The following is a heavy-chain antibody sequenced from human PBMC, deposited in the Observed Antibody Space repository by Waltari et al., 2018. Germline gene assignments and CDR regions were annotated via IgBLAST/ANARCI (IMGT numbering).Heavy chain of an antibody. V-gene: IGHV4-4*07. CDR2: IYTSGST. CDR3: ARGFYSSSWYDAFDI. Sequence: QVQLQESGPGLVKPSETLSLTCTVSGGSISSYYWSWIRQPAGKGLAWIGRIYTSGSTNYNPSLKSRVTISVDKSKNQFSLKLSSVTAADTAVYYCARGFYSSSWYDAFDIWGQGTMVTVSS. D-gene: IGHD6-13*01. CDR1: GGSISSYY. J-gene: IGHJ3*02.